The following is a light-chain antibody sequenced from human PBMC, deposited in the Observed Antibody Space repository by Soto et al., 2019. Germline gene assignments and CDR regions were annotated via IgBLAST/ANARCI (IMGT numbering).Light chain of an antibody. J-gene: IGKJ1*01. CDR1: QSVSSNY. Sequence: EIVLTQSPGTLSLSPGERATLSCRASQSVSSNYLAWYKQKRGQAPRLLIYGASSRATGIPTRFSGSGSGTDFNLPLSRREPEDFGVYYCQQYDHSPRTFGQGNKVEI. CDR2: GAS. V-gene: IGKV3-20*01. CDR3: QQYDHSPRT.